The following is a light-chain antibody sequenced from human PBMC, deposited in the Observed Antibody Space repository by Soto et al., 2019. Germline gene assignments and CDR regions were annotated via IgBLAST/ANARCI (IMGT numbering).Light chain of an antibody. CDR3: QKYNSWPLT. CDR2: GAS. Sequence: VVMTQSPATLSVSPGERATLSCRASESVRINLAWYQHKPGQAPRLLIYGASTRATGIPARFSGSGCGTEFTLTFSSLQSEVYEVYTCQKYNSWPLTSGGGTKLDIK. V-gene: IGKV3-15*01. J-gene: IGKJ4*01. CDR1: ESVRIN.